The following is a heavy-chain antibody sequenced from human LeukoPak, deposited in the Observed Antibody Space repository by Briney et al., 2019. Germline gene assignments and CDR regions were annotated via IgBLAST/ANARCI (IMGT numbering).Heavy chain of an antibody. J-gene: IGHJ4*02. V-gene: IGHV1-18*01. CDR3: AGVYCSGGSCYSSFGGYFDY. D-gene: IGHD2-15*01. CDR1: GYTFTSYG. Sequence: ASVKVSCKASGYTFTSYGISWVRQAPGQGLEWMGWISAYNGNTNYAQKLQGRVTMTTDTSTSTAYMEPRSLRSDDTAVYYCAGVYCSGGSCYSSFGGYFDYWGQGTLVTVSS. CDR2: ISAYNGNT.